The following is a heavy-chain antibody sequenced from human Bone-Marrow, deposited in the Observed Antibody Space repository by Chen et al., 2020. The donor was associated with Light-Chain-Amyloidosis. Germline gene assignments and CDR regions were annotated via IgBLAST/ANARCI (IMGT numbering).Heavy chain of an antibody. CDR2: IYYSGST. Sequence: KPSETLSLTCTVSGGSISSSSYYWGWIRQPPGKGLEWIGSIYYSGSTYYXPSLKSRVXXXXXXXXXXXXXXXXXXXXXXXXXXXXARQFGGSYSRRLVFDYWGQGTLVTX. CDR3: ARQFGGSYSRRLVFDY. V-gene: IGHV4-39*01. J-gene: IGHJ4*02. CDR1: GGSISSSSYY. D-gene: IGHD1-26*01.